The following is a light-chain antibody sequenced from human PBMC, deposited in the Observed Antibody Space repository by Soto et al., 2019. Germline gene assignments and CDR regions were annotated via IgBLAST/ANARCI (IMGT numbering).Light chain of an antibody. CDR2: DVT. Sequence: QSALTQPRSVSGSPGQSVTISCTGTSSDIGGFNYVSWYQQHPGKVPKLMIYDVTKRPSGVPDRFSGSKSGNTASLTISGLQAEDEADYYCSSYTSSSTWVFGGGTKVTVL. J-gene: IGLJ3*02. CDR1: SSDIGGFNY. CDR3: SSYTSSSTWV. V-gene: IGLV2-11*01.